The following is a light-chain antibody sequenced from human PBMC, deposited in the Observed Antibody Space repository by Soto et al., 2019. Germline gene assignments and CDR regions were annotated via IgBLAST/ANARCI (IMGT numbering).Light chain of an antibody. CDR3: QQYYTTLT. J-gene: IGKJ4*01. Sequence: DIVMTQSPDSLALSLGERATINCKSSQRVLKSSNKKNCLAWYQQKPGQSPKLLINWASTRESGVPDRFSGSGSGTDFTLTISSLQAEDVAVYYCQQYYTTLTFGGGTKVEI. CDR2: WAS. CDR1: QRVLKSSNKKNC. V-gene: IGKV4-1*01.